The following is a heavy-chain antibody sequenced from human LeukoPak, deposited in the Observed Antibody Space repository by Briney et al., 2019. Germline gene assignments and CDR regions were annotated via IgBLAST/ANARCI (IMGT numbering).Heavy chain of an antibody. D-gene: IGHD1-1*01. V-gene: IGHV3-20*04. CDR2: INWNGGRT. J-gene: IGHJ3*02. Sequence: GGSLSLSCAAYGLTLDDYGMSCVRQVPGKGREWVSGINWNGGRTGSADSVKGRFTISRDNAKNSLYLQMNSLRGEDTALYYCARRGLIQRHAFDIWGQGTMVTVSS. CDR3: ARRGLIQRHAFDI. CDR1: GLTLDDYG.